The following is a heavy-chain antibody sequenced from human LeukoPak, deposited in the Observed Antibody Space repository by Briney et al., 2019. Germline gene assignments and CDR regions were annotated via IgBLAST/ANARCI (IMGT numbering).Heavy chain of an antibody. CDR3: ARSARWSPPDS. Sequence: PGGSLRLSCAASGFTFSSYAMSWVRQAPGKGLEWVANIKEDGSEKYYGDSVKGRFTISRDGAKNSLYLQMNSLRVEDTAVYYCARSARWSPPDSWGQGTLVTVSS. J-gene: IGHJ4*02. D-gene: IGHD4-23*01. CDR1: GFTFSSYA. CDR2: IKEDGSEK. V-gene: IGHV3-7*01.